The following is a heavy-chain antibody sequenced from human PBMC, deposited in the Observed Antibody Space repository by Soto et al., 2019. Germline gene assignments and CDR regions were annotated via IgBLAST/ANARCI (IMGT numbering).Heavy chain of an antibody. CDR1: GFTFSSYS. CDR2: ISSSSSYI. D-gene: IGHD2-2*01. Sequence: EVQLVESGGGLVKPGGSLRLSCAASGFTFSSYSMNWVRQAPGKGLEWVSSISSSSSYIYYADSVKGRFTISRDNAKNSLYLQMNSLRAEDTAVYYCARDNFCSSTSCPDCWGQGTLVTVSS. CDR3: ARDNFCSSTSCPDC. J-gene: IGHJ4*02. V-gene: IGHV3-21*01.